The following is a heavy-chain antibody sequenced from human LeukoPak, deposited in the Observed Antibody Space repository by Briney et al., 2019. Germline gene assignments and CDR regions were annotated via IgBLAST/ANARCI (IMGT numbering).Heavy chain of an antibody. CDR2: IYPGDSDT. J-gene: IGHJ3*02. V-gene: IGHV5-51*01. Sequence: GESLQISCKGSGYSFTTYWIGWVRQMPGKGLEWMGIIYPGDSDTTYSPFFQGQVTISADKSISTAYLQWSSLKASDSAMYYCGRIPAAGSLKGSFDIWGQGTMVTVSS. CDR1: GYSFTTYW. D-gene: IGHD6-13*01. CDR3: GRIPAAGSLKGSFDI.